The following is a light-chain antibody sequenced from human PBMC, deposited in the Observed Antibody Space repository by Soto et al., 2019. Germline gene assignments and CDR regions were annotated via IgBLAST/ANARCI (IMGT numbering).Light chain of an antibody. Sequence: DIQMTHSPSTLSASVGDRVTITCRASQSISSWLAWYQQKPGKAPKLLIYDASSLESGVPSRFSGSGSATEFTLTISSLQPDDFATYYCEEYNSYSFTFGPGTKVYI. CDR2: DAS. CDR1: QSISSW. V-gene: IGKV1-5*01. CDR3: EEYNSYSFT. J-gene: IGKJ3*01.